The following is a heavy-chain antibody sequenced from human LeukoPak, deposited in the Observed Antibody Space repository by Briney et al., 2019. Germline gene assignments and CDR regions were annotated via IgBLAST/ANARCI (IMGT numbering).Heavy chain of an antibody. V-gene: IGHV3-21*01. J-gene: IGHJ6*03. D-gene: IGHD2-15*01. CDR1: GFTFSSHS. Sequence: KSGGSLRLSCAASGFTFSSHSMNWVRQAPGKGLEWVSLITSSSSHIYYADSVNGRFTISRDNAKNSLYLQLNSLRAEDTAVYYCVRLGFCSGGSCYGYYYMDVWGKGTTVTVSS. CDR2: ITSSSSHI. CDR3: VRLGFCSGGSCYGYYYMDV.